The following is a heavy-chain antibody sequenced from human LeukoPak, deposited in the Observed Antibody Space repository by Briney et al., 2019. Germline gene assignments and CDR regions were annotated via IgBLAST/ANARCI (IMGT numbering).Heavy chain of an antibody. CDR2: TYYRSKWYT. J-gene: IGHJ4*02. Sequence: SQTLSLTCAISGDSVSSSTAAWNWVRQSPSRGLEWLGRTYYRSKWYTDYAVSVRSRININPDTSKNQFSLQLNSVTPEDTAVYYCARSFTPSFDYWGQGTLVTVSS. CDR1: GDSVSSSTAA. CDR3: ARSFTPSFDY. V-gene: IGHV6-1*01.